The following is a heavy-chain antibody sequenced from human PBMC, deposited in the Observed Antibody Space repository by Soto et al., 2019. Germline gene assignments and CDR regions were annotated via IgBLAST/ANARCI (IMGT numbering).Heavy chain of an antibody. CDR1: GVSISSSSYY. Sequence: SETLSLTCTVSGVSISSSSYYWGWVRQPPGKGLEWIGRIYYSGSTFYIPSLKRLVTISVDTSKNQFSLNLSSVTAADTAVYYCARRAHWATASVYYFEKLGQETLVT. CDR2: IYYSGST. D-gene: IGHD5-18*01. V-gene: IGHV4-39*01. J-gene: IGHJ4*02. CDR3: ARRAHWATASVYYFEK.